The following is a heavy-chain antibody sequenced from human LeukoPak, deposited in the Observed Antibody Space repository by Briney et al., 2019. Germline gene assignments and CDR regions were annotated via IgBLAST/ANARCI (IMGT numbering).Heavy chain of an antibody. V-gene: IGHV1-69*05. CDR3: ARVYYDFWSGAHYYYMDV. CDR1: GGTFSSYA. CDR2: ISPIFGTA. D-gene: IGHD3-3*01. J-gene: IGHJ6*03. Sequence: SVKVSCKASGGTFSSYAISWVRQAPGQGLEWMGRISPIFGTANYAQKFQGRVTITTDESTSTAYMELSSLRSEDTAVYYCARVYYDFWSGAHYYYMDVWGKGTTVTVSS.